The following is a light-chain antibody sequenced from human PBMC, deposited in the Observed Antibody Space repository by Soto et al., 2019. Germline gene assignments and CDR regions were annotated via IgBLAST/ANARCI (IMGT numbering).Light chain of an antibody. CDR1: QDITNY. J-gene: IGKJ2*01. Sequence: DIQLTQSPSFLSASVGDRVTITCRASQDITNYLAWYQQKPGKAPQLLIYAASTLQSGVPSRFRGSGSGTEFTLTISSLQPEDFATYFCQQLDIYPYTFGQGTKLEIK. V-gene: IGKV1-9*01. CDR2: AAS. CDR3: QQLDIYPYT.